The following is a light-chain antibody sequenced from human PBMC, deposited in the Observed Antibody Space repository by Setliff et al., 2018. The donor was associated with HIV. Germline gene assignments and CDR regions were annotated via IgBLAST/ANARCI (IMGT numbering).Light chain of an antibody. CDR3: NSFTSSTIYV. CDR1: TRDVGGGSNY. Sequence: QSALTQPASVSGSPGQSITISCTGTTRDVGGGSNYVSSYQQHPGKAPRLIIFEVSKRPSGVTPRFSGSKSGNTASLTISGLQAEDEADYYCNSFTSSTIYVFGTGTKVTVL. J-gene: IGLJ1*01. V-gene: IGLV2-14*03. CDR2: EVS.